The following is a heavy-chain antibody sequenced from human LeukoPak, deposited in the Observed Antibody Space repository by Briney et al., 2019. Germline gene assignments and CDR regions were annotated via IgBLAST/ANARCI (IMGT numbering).Heavy chain of an antibody. D-gene: IGHD3-10*01. V-gene: IGHV3-20*04. CDR3: ARDHQYYYGSGSYDY. CDR2: INWNGGST. CDR1: GFTFDDYG. Sequence: AGGSLRLSCAASGFTFDDYGMSWVRQAPGKGLEWVSGINWNGGSTGHADSVKGRFTISRDNAKNSLYLQMNSLRAEDTALYYCARDHQYYYGSGSYDYWGQGTLVTVSS. J-gene: IGHJ4*02.